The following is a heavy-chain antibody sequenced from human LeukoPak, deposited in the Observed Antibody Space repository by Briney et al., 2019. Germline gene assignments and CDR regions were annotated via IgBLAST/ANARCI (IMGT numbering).Heavy chain of an antibody. V-gene: IGHV3-23*01. CDR1: GFTFSTYA. J-gene: IGHJ5*02. D-gene: IGHD6-19*01. Sequence: TGGSLRLSCAASGFTFSTYAMSWVRQAPGKGLEWGSTIGASGSGTYYAGSVKGRFTVSRDNSRNTLSLQMNSLSADDTALYYCAKAVTGPNSPFDLWGQGTLVTVSS. CDR2: IGASGSGT. CDR3: AKAVTGPNSPFDL.